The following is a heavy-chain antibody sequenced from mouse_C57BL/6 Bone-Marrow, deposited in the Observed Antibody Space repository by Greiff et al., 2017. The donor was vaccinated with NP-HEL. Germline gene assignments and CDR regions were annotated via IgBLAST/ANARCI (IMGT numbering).Heavy chain of an antibody. CDR2: IHPTRGST. D-gene: IGHD2-2*01. J-gene: IGHJ4*01. CDR1: GYTFTSYW. V-gene: IGHV1-64*01. Sequence: QVQLQQPGAELVKPGASVKLSCKASGYTFTSYWMHWVKQRPGQGLEWICLIHPTRGSTNYNEKFNSKATLTVDKSSSTAYMQLSSLTSEDSAVYYCARSMRLRRCYYAMDYWGQGTSVTVSS. CDR3: ARSMRLRRCYYAMDY.